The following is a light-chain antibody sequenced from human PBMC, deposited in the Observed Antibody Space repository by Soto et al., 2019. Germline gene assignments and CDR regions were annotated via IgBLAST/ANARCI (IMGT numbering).Light chain of an antibody. V-gene: IGLV2-8*01. CDR3: SSYAGNNNLV. J-gene: IGLJ2*01. CDR2: EVS. CDR1: SSDVGAYNY. Sequence: QSALTQPPSASGSPGQSVTISCTGTSSDVGAYNYVSWYQQHPGKAPKLMIYEVSKRPSGVPDRFSGSKSGSTASLTVSGLQAEDEADYYCSSYAGNNNLVFGGGTQLTVL.